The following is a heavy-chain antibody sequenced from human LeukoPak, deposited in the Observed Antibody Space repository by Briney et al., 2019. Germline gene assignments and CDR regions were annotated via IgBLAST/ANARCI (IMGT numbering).Heavy chain of an antibody. J-gene: IGHJ4*02. V-gene: IGHV3-7*01. Sequence: QTGGSLRLSCAASGFTVSDNCMSWVRQAPGKGLEWVANIKQDGSEKYYVDSVKGRFTISRDNAKNSLYLQMNSLRAEDTAVYYCARDLDTIFGVYDYWGQGTLVTVSS. D-gene: IGHD3-3*01. CDR2: IKQDGSEK. CDR3: ARDLDTIFGVYDY. CDR1: GFTVSDNC.